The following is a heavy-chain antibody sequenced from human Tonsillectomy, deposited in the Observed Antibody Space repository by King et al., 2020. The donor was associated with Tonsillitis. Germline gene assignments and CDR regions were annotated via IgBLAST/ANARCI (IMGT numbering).Heavy chain of an antibody. V-gene: IGHV3-48*04. CDR1: GFTFSSYS. D-gene: IGHD2-2*01. CDR2: ISSSSSTI. J-gene: IGHJ6*02. Sequence: VQLVESGGGLVQPGGSLRLSCAASGFTFSSYSMNWVRQAPGKGLEWVSYISSSSSTIYYADSVKGRFTISRDNAKNSLYLQMNSLRAEDTAVYYCARDVCSSTSCYVNYYYGMVVWGQGTTVTVSS. CDR3: ARDVCSSTSCYVNYYYGMVV.